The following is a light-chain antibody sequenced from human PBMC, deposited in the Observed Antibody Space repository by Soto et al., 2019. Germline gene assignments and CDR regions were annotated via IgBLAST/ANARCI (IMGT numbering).Light chain of an antibody. V-gene: IGLV2-23*01. CDR1: SNDVGSYNL. Sequence: QSVLTQPASVSGSPGQSITISCTGTSNDVGSYNLVSWYQQHPGQAPKLMIYEDSKRPSGVSNRFSGSKSGNTASLTISGLQAEDEADYYCWSYAGSNTVVFGGGTKLTVL. CDR3: WSYAGSNTVV. CDR2: EDS. J-gene: IGLJ3*02.